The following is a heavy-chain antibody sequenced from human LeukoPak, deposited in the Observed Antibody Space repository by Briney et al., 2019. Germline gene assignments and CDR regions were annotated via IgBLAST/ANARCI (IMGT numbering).Heavy chain of an antibody. CDR3: ARARKDGSSWFTPFDY. J-gene: IGHJ4*02. CDR2: INPSGGST. Sequence: ASVKVSCKASGYTFTSYYMHWVRQAPGQGLEWMGIINPSGGSTSYAQKFQGRVTMTRDASTSTVYMELSSLRSEDTAVYYCARARKDGSSWFTPFDYWAREPWSPSPQ. CDR1: GYTFTSYY. D-gene: IGHD6-13*01. V-gene: IGHV1-46*01.